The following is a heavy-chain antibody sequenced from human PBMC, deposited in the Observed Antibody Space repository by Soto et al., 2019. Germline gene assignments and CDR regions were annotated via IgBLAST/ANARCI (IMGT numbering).Heavy chain of an antibody. CDR2: ISWNTDVK. D-gene: IGHD2-15*01. Sequence: PVGSLRLSCAASVFTFENYAMHWVRQFPGKCLEWVSGISWNTDVKAYAVSVRGRFTISRDNAKKTLYLQMNNLRAEDTALYYCVKDTTQWWHPPMYHFDYLGQGALVTVSS. V-gene: IGHV3-9*01. CDR1: VFTFENYA. J-gene: IGHJ4*02. CDR3: VKDTTQWWHPPMYHFDY.